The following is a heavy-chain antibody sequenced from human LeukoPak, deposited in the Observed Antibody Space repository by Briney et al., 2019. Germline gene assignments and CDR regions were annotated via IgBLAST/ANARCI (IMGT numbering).Heavy chain of an antibody. Sequence: GGSLRLSCAASGFTFSSYSMNWVRQAPGKGLEWVSSISSSSSYIYYADSVKGRFTISRDNAKNSLYLQMNSLRAEDTAVYYCARDPESGSEYYYYGMDVWGQGTTVTVSS. CDR2: ISSSSSYI. V-gene: IGHV3-21*04. J-gene: IGHJ6*02. CDR1: GFTFSSYS. CDR3: ARDPESGSEYYYYGMDV. D-gene: IGHD2-15*01.